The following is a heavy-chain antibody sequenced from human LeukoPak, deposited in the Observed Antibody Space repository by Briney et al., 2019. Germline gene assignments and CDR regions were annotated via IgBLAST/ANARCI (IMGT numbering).Heavy chain of an antibody. V-gene: IGHV4-61*02. CDR2: IYTSGST. J-gene: IGHJ6*03. Sequence: SETLSLTCTVSGGSISSSSYYWSWIRQPAGKGLEWIGRIYTSGSTNYNPSLKSRVTISVDTSKNQFSLKLSSVTAADTAVYYCARDRLFGGWLQSARGYYYYMDVWGKGTTVTISS. CDR1: GGSISSSSYY. D-gene: IGHD5-24*01. CDR3: ARDRLFGGWLQSARGYYYYMDV.